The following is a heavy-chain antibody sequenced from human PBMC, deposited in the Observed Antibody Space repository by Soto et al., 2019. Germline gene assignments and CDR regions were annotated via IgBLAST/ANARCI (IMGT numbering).Heavy chain of an antibody. Sequence: SETLSLTCTVSGGSISSYYWSWIRQPPGKGLEWIGYIYYSGSTNYNPSLKSRVTISVDTSKNQFSLKLSSVTAADTAVYYCARERSYYDSSGFYDYRGQGTLVTVSS. J-gene: IGHJ4*02. D-gene: IGHD3-22*01. V-gene: IGHV4-59*01. CDR1: GGSISSYY. CDR2: IYYSGST. CDR3: ARERSYYDSSGFYDY.